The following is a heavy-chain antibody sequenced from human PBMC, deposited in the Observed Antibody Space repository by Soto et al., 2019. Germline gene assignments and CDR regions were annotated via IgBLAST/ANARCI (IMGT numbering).Heavy chain of an antibody. CDR3: ASGRHFDWLSQTLPHYFDY. CDR2: IYYSGST. D-gene: IGHD3-9*01. V-gene: IGHV4-39*01. CDR1: GGSISSSSYY. Sequence: SETLSLTCTVSGGSISSSSYYWGWIRQPPGKGLEWIGSIYYSGSTYYNPSLKSRVTISVDTSKNQFSLKLSSVTAADTAVYYCASGRHFDWLSQTLPHYFDYWGQGTLVTVSS. J-gene: IGHJ4*02.